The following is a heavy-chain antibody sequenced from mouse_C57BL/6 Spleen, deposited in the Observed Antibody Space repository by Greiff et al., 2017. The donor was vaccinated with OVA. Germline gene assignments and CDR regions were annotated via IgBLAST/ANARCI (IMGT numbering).Heavy chain of an antibody. Sequence: VKLQESGAELVRPGASVTLSCKASGYTFTDYEMHWVKQTPVHGLEWIGAIDPETGGTAYNQKFKGKAILTADKSSSTAYMELRSLTSEDSAVYYCTRGSSGPYYFDYWGQGTTLTVSS. D-gene: IGHD3-2*02. CDR1: GYTFTDYE. J-gene: IGHJ2*01. CDR2: IDPETGGT. CDR3: TRGSSGPYYFDY. V-gene: IGHV1-15*01.